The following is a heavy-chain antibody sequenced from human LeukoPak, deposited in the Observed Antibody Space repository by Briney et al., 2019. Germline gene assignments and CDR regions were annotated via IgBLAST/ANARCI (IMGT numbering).Heavy chain of an antibody. CDR2: IKQDGSEK. J-gene: IGHJ4*02. V-gene: IGHV3-7*01. D-gene: IGHD6-19*01. CDR1: GFTFSSYS. CDR3: ARVSSGWSPFDY. Sequence: QPGGSLRLSCAASGFTFSSYSMNWVRQAPGKGLEWVANIKQDGSEKYYVDSVKGRFTISRDNAKNSLYLQMNSLRAEDTAVYYCARVSSGWSPFDYWGQGTLVTVSS.